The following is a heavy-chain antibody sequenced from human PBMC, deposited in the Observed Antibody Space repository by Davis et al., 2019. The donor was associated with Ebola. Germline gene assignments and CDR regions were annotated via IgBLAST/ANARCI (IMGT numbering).Heavy chain of an antibody. Sequence: GESLKISCAASGFTFSSYSMNWVRQAPGKGLKWVSSISSSSSYIYYADSVKGRFTISRDNAKNSLYLQMNSLRAEDTAVYYCLGKVPAANYYYYGMDVWGQGTTVTVSS. J-gene: IGHJ6*02. CDR2: ISSSSSYI. CDR3: LGKVPAANYYYYGMDV. CDR1: GFTFSSYS. V-gene: IGHV3-21*01. D-gene: IGHD2-2*01.